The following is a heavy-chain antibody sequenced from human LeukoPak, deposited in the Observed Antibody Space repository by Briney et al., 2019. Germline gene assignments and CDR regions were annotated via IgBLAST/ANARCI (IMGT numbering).Heavy chain of an antibody. CDR3: AKEVEYYYGSLGWFDP. D-gene: IGHD3-10*01. CDR1: GFTFSSYA. J-gene: IGHJ5*02. Sequence: GGSLRLSCAASGFTFSSYAMSWVRQAPGNGLEWVSAISGSGGSTYYADSVKGRFTISRDNSKNTLYLQMNSLRAEDTAVYYCAKEVEYYYGSLGWFDPWGQGTLVTVSS. CDR2: ISGSGGST. V-gene: IGHV3-23*01.